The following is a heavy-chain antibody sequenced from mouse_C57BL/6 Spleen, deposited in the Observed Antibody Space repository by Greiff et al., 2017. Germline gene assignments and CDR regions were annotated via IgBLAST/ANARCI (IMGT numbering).Heavy chain of an antibody. CDR2: ISDGGSYT. J-gene: IGHJ3*01. D-gene: IGHD2-5*01. CDR1: GFTFSSYA. V-gene: IGHV5-4*01. Sequence: EVQLVESGGGLVKPGGSLKLSCAASGFTFSSYAMSWVRQTPEKRLEWVATISDGGSYTYYPDNVKGRFTISRDNAKNNLYLQMSHLKSEDTAMYYCARENYSNSAWFAYWGQGTLVTVSA. CDR3: ARENYSNSAWFAY.